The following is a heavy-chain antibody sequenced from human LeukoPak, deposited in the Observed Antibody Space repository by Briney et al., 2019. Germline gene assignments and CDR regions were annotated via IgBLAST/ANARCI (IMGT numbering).Heavy chain of an antibody. CDR1: GFTFSSYA. J-gene: IGHJ5*02. V-gene: IGHV3-23*01. D-gene: IGHD1-14*01. Sequence: PGGSLRLSCAASGFTFSSYAMSWVRQAPGKGLEGVSAISGSGGSTYYADSVKGRLTISRDNSKNTLYLQMNSLRAGDTAVYYCAKERWAPPDSWFAPWGQGTLVTVSS. CDR3: AKERWAPPDSWFAP. CDR2: ISGSGGST.